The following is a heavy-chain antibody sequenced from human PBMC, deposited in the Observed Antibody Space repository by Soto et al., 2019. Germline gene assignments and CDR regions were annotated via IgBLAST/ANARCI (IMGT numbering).Heavy chain of an antibody. CDR3: ARGRGYGYGIDY. J-gene: IGHJ4*02. CDR1: GVSVSSGDHY. Sequence: PSETLSLTCTVSGVSVSSGDHYWSWLRQPPGKGLESIVYIQYGASTYYNPSLTGRTTISVDTSKNQFSLMLRSVTAADTAVYYCARGRGYGYGIDYWGQGTLVTVSS. V-gene: IGHV4-30-4*01. CDR2: IQYGAST. D-gene: IGHD5-18*01.